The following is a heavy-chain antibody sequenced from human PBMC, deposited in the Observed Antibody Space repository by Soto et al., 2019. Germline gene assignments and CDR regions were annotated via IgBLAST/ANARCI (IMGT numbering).Heavy chain of an antibody. CDR3: ASGAKRLVLKGDGAFDI. J-gene: IGHJ3*02. V-gene: IGHV3-48*01. CDR2: ISSSSSTI. D-gene: IGHD6-13*01. Sequence: EVQLVESGGGLVQPGGSLRLSCAASGFTFSSYSMNWVRQAPGKGLEWVSYISSSSSTIYYADSVKGRFTISRDNAKNSLYLQMNRLRAEDTAVYYCASGAKRLVLKGDGAFDIWGQGTMVTVSS. CDR1: GFTFSSYS.